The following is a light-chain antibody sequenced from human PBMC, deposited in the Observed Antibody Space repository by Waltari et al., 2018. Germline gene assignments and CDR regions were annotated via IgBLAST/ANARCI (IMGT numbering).Light chain of an antibody. J-gene: IGLJ3*02. CDR1: SSDVGGYNY. Sequence: QSALTPPRSVSGSPGQSVTISCTGTSSDVGGYNYVSWYQQHPGKAPKLMIYDVSKRPSGVPDRFSGSKCGNTASLTISGLQAEDEADYYCCSYAGSYTWVFGGGTKLTVL. CDR3: CSYAGSYTWV. V-gene: IGLV2-11*01. CDR2: DVS.